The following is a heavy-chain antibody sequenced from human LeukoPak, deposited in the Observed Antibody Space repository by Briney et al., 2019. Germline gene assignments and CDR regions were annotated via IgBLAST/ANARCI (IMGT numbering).Heavy chain of an antibody. V-gene: IGHV4-4*07. D-gene: IGHD4-23*01. CDR3: ARAPTGGPGFDY. Sequence: PSETLSLTCTVSGGSISSYYWSWIRQPAGQGLELIGRIYTSGSTNYNPSLKSRVTMSVETSKNQFSLKLSSVTAADTAVYYCARAPTGGPGFDYWGQGTLVTVSS. CDR1: GGSISSYY. CDR2: IYTSGST. J-gene: IGHJ4*02.